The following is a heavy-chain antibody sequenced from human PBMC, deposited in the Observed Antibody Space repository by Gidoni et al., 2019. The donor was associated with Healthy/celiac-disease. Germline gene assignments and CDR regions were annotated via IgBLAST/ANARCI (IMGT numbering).Heavy chain of an antibody. CDR1: GFTFSSYG. D-gene: IGHD5-12*01. J-gene: IGHJ4*02. CDR3: ARGRGEFSDGYNYSPQVTSRRTNFDY. CDR2: IWYDGSNK. Sequence: QVQLVESGGGVVQPGRSLRLSCAASGFTFSSYGMHWVRQAPGKGLEWVAVIWYDGSNKYYADSGKGRFTISRDNSKNTLYLQMNSLRAEDTAVYYCARGRGEFSDGYNYSPQVTSRRTNFDYWGQGTLVTVSS. V-gene: IGHV3-33*01.